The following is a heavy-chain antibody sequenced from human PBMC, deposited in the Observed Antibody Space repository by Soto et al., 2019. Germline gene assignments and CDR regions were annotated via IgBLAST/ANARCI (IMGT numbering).Heavy chain of an antibody. Sequence: EVQLLESGGGLVQPGGSLRLSCAASGFTFSSYAMSWVRQAPGKGLEWVSAISGSGGSTYYADSVKGRFTISRDNSKNTLYLQMTGLRAEDTAVYYCAKGGTTRPLDYYSYMVVWGKGTTVTVSS. CDR1: GFTFSSYA. V-gene: IGHV3-23*01. D-gene: IGHD1-1*01. CDR2: ISGSGGST. CDR3: AKGGTTRPLDYYSYMVV. J-gene: IGHJ6*03.